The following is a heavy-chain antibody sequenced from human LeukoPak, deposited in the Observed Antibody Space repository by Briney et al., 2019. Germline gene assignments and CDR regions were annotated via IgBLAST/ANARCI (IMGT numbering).Heavy chain of an antibody. CDR3: ARGGADFDWLLSDY. CDR2: IIPIFGTA. Sequence: ASVKVSCKASGGTFSSYAISWVRQALGQGLEWMGGIIPIFGTANYAQKFQGRVTITADKSTSTAYMELSSLRSEDTAVYYCARGGADFDWLLSDYWGQGTLVTVSS. D-gene: IGHD3-9*01. CDR1: GGTFSSYA. J-gene: IGHJ4*02. V-gene: IGHV1-69*06.